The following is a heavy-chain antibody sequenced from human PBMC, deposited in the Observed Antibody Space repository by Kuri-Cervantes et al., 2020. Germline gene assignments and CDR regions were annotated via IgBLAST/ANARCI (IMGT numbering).Heavy chain of an antibody. D-gene: IGHD3-22*01. CDR1: GYTFTSYG. V-gene: IGHV1-18*01. CDR3: ARGIVVEDAFDI. Sequence: ASVKVSCKSSGYTFTSYGISWVRQAPGQGLEWMGWISAYNDNTNYAQKLQRRVTMTTDTSTSTAYMELRSLRADDTDVYYCARGIVVEDAFDIWGQGTMVTVSS. CDR2: ISAYNDNT. J-gene: IGHJ3*02.